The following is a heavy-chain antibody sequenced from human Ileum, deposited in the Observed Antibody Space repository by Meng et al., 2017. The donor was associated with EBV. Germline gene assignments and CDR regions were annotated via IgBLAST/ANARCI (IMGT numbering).Heavy chain of an antibody. CDR2: LQHSGST. D-gene: IGHD4-23*01. CDR1: RGSISSGSHS. Sequence: QPHACGSRRVQPSQTRAITCAVSRGSISSGSHSWSWIQQPPGKVLDWIGDLQHSGSTYSNPSLKSRVTISVDRSRNQFSLKLSSVTAADTALYYCARAHPVVYFFDYWGQGTLVTVSS. V-gene: IGHV4-30-2*01. J-gene: IGHJ4*02. CDR3: ARAHPVVYFFDY.